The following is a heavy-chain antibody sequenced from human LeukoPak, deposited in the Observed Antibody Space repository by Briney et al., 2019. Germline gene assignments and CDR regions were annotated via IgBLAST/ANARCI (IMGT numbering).Heavy chain of an antibody. CDR2: IYYSGST. Sequence: SETLSLTCTVSGGSISSSSYYWGWIRQPPGKGLEWIGSIYYSGSTYYNPSLKSRVTISVDTSKNQFSLKLSSVTAADTAVYYCASVFSSKELDAFDIWGQGTMVTVSS. D-gene: IGHD6-6*01. V-gene: IGHV4-39*01. J-gene: IGHJ3*02. CDR1: GGSISSSSYY. CDR3: ASVFSSKELDAFDI.